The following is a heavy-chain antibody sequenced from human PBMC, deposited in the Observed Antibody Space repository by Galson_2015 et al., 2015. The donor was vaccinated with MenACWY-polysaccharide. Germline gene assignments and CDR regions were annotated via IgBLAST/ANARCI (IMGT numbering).Heavy chain of an antibody. CDR1: GFTFSDYY. J-gene: IGHJ6*02. D-gene: IGHD2-15*01. V-gene: IGHV3-11*01. CDR3: ARHYCGGGTCYAYYYGMDV. CDR2: ISTSAITI. Sequence: SLRLSCAASGFTFSDYYMSWTRQAPGKGLEWIAYISTSAITIYYADSVKGRFTISRDDAKNSLYLQMNILGAEDTAVYYCARHYCGGGTCYAYYYGMDVWGQGTTVSVSS.